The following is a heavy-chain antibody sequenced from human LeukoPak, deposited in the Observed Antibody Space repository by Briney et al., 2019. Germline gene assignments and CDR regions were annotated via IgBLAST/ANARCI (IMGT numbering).Heavy chain of an antibody. Sequence: ASVKVSRKASVGTFSSYAISWVRQAPGQGLEWMGRIIPIFGIANYAQKFQGRVTITADKSTSTAYMELSSLRSEDTAVYYCARGTTVVEAYGMDVWGQGTTVTVSS. D-gene: IGHD4-23*01. V-gene: IGHV1-69*04. CDR1: VGTFSSYA. CDR3: ARGTTVVEAYGMDV. J-gene: IGHJ6*02. CDR2: IIPIFGIA.